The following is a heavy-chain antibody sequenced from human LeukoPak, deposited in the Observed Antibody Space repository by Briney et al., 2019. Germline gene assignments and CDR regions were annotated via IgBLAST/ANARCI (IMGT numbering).Heavy chain of an antibody. Sequence: ASVKVSCKASGYTFTDYYMHWVRQAPGQGLEWMGWINPNSGGTNFAQKFHGRVTMTRDTSISTAYLELTSLTSDDTAVYHCARGHDGRLYRPNWFDPWGQGTLVTVSS. CDR2: INPNSGGT. J-gene: IGHJ5*02. CDR1: GYTFTDYY. D-gene: IGHD3-16*02. CDR3: ARGHDGRLYRPNWFDP. V-gene: IGHV1-2*02.